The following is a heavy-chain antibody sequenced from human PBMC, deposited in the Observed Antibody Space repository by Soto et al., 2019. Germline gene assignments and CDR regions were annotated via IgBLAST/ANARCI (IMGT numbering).Heavy chain of an antibody. Sequence: GGSLRLSCAASGFTFSSYSMNWVRQAPGKGLEWVSSISSSSSYIYYADSVKGRFTISRDNAKNSLYLQMNSLRAEDTAVYYCARESKMYRGNFDYWGQGTLVTVSS. CDR1: GFTFSSYS. V-gene: IGHV3-21*01. CDR2: ISSSSSYI. J-gene: IGHJ4*02. CDR3: ARESKMYRGNFDY. D-gene: IGHD3-16*01.